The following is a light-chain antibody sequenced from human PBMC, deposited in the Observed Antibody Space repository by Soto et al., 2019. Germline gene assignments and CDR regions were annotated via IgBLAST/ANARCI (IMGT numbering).Light chain of an antibody. V-gene: IGKV3-11*01. CDR2: DAS. Sequence: EIVLTQSPATLSLSPGERATLSCRASQSVSSYLAWYQQKPGQAPRLLIYDASNRATGIPARFSGSGSVTDFTLTISSLEPEDFAVYSCQQRSNWPPYTFGQGTKLEIK. J-gene: IGKJ2*01. CDR3: QQRSNWPPYT. CDR1: QSVSSY.